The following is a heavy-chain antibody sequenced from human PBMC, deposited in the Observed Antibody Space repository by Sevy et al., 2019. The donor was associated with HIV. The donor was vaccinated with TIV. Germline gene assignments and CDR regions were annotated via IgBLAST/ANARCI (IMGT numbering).Heavy chain of an antibody. CDR1: GYTFTRYW. CDR3: ATLAGNCNTTHCSSHGYFDN. J-gene: IGHJ4*02. Sequence: HGESLKISCQASGYTFTRYWIGWVRQLPGKGLEWMGIIYPGDSHTLYSPSFQGQVTISADKSITTAYLQWNSLTASDTAMFYCATLAGNCNTTHCSSHGYFDNWGQGTLVTVSS. V-gene: IGHV5-51*01. CDR2: IYPGDSHT. D-gene: IGHD2-15*01.